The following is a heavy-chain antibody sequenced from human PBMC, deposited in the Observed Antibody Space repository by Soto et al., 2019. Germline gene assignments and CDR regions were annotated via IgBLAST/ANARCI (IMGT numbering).Heavy chain of an antibody. CDR2: INAGNGNT. V-gene: IGHV1-3*01. D-gene: IGHD4-17*01. CDR3: ARDWHTVTTGFDY. CDR1: GYTFTSYA. Sequence: QVQLVQSGAEVKKPGASVKVSCKASGYTFTSYAMHWVRQAPGQRLEWMGWINAGNGNTKYSQKSQGRVTITRDTSASTAYMELSSLRSEDTAVYYCARDWHTVTTGFDYWGQGTLVTVSS. J-gene: IGHJ4*02.